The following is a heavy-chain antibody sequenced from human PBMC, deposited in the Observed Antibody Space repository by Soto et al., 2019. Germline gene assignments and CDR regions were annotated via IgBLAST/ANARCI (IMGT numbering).Heavy chain of an antibody. Sequence: GGSLRLSCAASGFTFSSYAMSWVRQAPGKGLEWVSAISGSGGSTYYADSVKGRFTISRDNFKNTLYLQMNSLRAEDTAVYYCAKDLIEAGYCSGGSCYRDAFDIWGQGTMVTVSS. CDR2: ISGSGGST. V-gene: IGHV3-23*01. CDR3: AKDLIEAGYCSGGSCYRDAFDI. D-gene: IGHD2-15*01. J-gene: IGHJ3*02. CDR1: GFTFSSYA.